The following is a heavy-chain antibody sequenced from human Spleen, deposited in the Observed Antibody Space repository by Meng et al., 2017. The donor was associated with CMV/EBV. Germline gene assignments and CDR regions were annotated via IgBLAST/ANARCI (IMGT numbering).Heavy chain of an antibody. CDR3: ATDDVQYDRAYDGY. J-gene: IGHJ4*02. Sequence: ASVKVSCKASGYTFTGYYMHWVRQAPGQGLEWMGWINPNSGGTNYAQKFQGRVTIARDMSTNTAYMDLSSLKSEDTAVYYCATDDVQYDRAYDGYWGQGTLVTVSS. V-gene: IGHV1-2*02. CDR2: INPNSGGT. CDR1: GYTFTGYY. D-gene: IGHD3-10*02.